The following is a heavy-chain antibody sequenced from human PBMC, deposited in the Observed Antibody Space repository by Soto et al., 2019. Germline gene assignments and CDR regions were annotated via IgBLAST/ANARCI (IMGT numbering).Heavy chain of an antibody. V-gene: IGHV3-74*01. CDR2: INSDGSST. CDR1: GFTFSTYW. Sequence: EVQLVESGGGLVQPGGSLRLSCAASGFTFSTYWMHWVRQAPGKGLVWVSRINSDGSSTSYADSVKGRFTISRDNAKNTLYLQMNSLRAEDTAVYYCTREDTSLVHNGMDVWGQGTTVTVS. D-gene: IGHD3-10*01. J-gene: IGHJ6*02. CDR3: TREDTSLVHNGMDV.